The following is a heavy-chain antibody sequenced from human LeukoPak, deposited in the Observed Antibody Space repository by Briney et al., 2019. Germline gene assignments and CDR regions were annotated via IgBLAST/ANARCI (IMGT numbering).Heavy chain of an antibody. CDR2: IHHTGST. J-gene: IGHJ4*02. Sequence: SETLSLTCAVSGDSISSQSWWSWVRQPPGKGLEWIGEIHHTGSTNYNPSLKCRVTIAVDKSKDQFSLKLTSMTAADTAVYYCARKGLRHGYVPLDYWGQGILVTVSS. CDR1: GDSISSQSW. D-gene: IGHD3-22*01. V-gene: IGHV4-4*02. CDR3: ARKGLRHGYVPLDY.